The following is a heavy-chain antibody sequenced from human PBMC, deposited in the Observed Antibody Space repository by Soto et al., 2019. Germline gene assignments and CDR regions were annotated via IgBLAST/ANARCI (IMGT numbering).Heavy chain of an antibody. CDR2: ISSTPNYI. CDR3: ARESEDLTSNFDC. Sequence: PGGSLRLSCAASVFTFTRYSMNWVRQAPGKGLDLVSCISSTPNYIYYGDSMKGRFTISRDNAKNSLYLEMNSLRAEDTAVYYCARESEDLTSNFDCWGQGTMVTVSS. CDR1: VFTFTRYS. V-gene: IGHV3-21*06. J-gene: IGHJ4*02.